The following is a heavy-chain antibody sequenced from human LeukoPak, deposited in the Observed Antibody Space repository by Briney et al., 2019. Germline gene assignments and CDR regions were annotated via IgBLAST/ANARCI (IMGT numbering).Heavy chain of an antibody. V-gene: IGHV3-48*03. CDR1: GFTFSSYE. Sequence: GGSLRLSCAASGFTFSSYEMNWVRQAPGKGLEWVSYISSSGSTIYYADSVKGRFTISRDNAKNSLYLQMNSLRAEDTAVYYCARGMGPSIAVAGMSYWGQGTLVTVSS. J-gene: IGHJ4*02. D-gene: IGHD6-19*01. CDR2: ISSSGSTI. CDR3: ARGMGPSIAVAGMSY.